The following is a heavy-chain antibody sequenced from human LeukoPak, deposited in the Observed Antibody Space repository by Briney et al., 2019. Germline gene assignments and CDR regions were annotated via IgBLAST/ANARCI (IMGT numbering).Heavy chain of an antibody. D-gene: IGHD3-3*01. J-gene: IGHJ6*03. Sequence: GGSLRLSCAASGFTFSSYWMSWVRQAPGKGLEWVANIKQDRSEKYYVDSVKGRFTISRDNAKNSLYLQMNSLRAEDTAVYYCARNGPGITIFGVVYYYYYYMDVWGKGTTVTVSS. CDR2: IKQDRSEK. V-gene: IGHV3-7*01. CDR3: ARNGPGITIFGVVYYYYYYMDV. CDR1: GFTFSSYW.